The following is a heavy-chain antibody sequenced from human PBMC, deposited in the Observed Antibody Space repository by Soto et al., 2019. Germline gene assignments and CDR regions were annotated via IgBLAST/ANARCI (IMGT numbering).Heavy chain of an antibody. D-gene: IGHD3-22*01. CDR2: IYYSGST. J-gene: IGHJ4*02. Sequence: SETLSLTCTVSGGSISSYYWSWIRQPPGKGLEWIGYIYYSGSTNYNPSLKSRVTISVDTSKNQFSLKLSSVTAADTAVYYCARTPAYDSSGYYYVGFDYWGQGTLVTVSS. CDR1: GGSISSYY. CDR3: ARTPAYDSSGYYYVGFDY. V-gene: IGHV4-59*01.